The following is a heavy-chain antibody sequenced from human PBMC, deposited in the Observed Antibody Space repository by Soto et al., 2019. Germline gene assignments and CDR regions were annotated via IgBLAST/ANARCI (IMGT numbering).Heavy chain of an antibody. J-gene: IGHJ6*02. D-gene: IGHD3-10*01. CDR3: AKGVSYGMDV. V-gene: IGHV3-23*01. CDR2: ISGSGGST. CDR1: GFTLSSYA. Sequence: XGPLILSCAASGFTLSSYAMSWVRQAPGKGLEWVSAISGSGGSTYYADSVKGRFTISRDNSKNTLYLQMNSLRAEDTAVYYCAKGVSYGMDVWGQGTTVTVSS.